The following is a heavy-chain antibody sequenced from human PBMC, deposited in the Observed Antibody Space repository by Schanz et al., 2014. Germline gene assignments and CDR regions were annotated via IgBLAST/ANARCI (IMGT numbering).Heavy chain of an antibody. CDR2: IWYNGSNK. Sequence: QVQLVESGGGVVQPGRSLRLSCAASGFTFSKYGVHWVRQAPGKGLEWVAVIWYNGSNKYYADSVRGRFTISRDNSKNTLYLQMNSLRAEDTAVYYCARDLISSGWPAFDVWGQGTQVTVSS. V-gene: IGHV3-33*01. J-gene: IGHJ4*02. CDR3: ARDLISSGWPAFDV. D-gene: IGHD6-19*01. CDR1: GFTFSKYG.